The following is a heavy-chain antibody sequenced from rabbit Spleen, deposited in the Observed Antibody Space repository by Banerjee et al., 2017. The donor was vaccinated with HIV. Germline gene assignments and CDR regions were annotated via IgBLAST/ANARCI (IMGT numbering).Heavy chain of an antibody. CDR2: IYAAGSVDT. CDR1: GFSFSSGFW. Sequence: QQQLEESGGDLVKPEGSLTLTCTASGFSFSSGFWICWVRQAPGKGLEWIACIYAAGSVDTDYANWATGRFTISKTSSTTVTLQMTSLTAADTATYFCARGVYDDYDTYYFDLWGPGTLVTVS. J-gene: IGHJ4*01. CDR3: ARGVYDDYDTYYFDL. V-gene: IGHV1S45*01. D-gene: IGHD2-1*01.